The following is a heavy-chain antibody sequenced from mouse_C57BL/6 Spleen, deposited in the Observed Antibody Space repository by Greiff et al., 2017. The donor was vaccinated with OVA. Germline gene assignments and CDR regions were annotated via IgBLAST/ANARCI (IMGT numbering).Heavy chain of an antibody. Sequence: EVKVVESGGDLVKPGGSLRLSCAASGFTFSSYGMSWVRQTPDKRLEWVATISSGGSYTYYPDSVKGRFTISRDNAKNTLYLQMSSLKSEDTAMYYCARHYYYGSSYWWYFDVWGTGTTVTVSS. V-gene: IGHV5-6*01. CDR3: ARHYYYGSSYWWYFDV. D-gene: IGHD1-1*01. CDR1: GFTFSSYG. J-gene: IGHJ1*03. CDR2: ISSGGSYT.